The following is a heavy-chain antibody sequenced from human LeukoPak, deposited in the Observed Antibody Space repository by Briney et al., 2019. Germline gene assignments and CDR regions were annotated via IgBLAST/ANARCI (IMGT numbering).Heavy chain of an antibody. J-gene: IGHJ4*02. Sequence: SETLSLTCTVSGGSISSSSYYWGWVRQPPGTGLEWIGSIYYSGSTYYNPSLKSRVTISVDTSKNQFSLKLSSVTAADTAVYYCARGIAAAGGYYFDYWGQGTLVTVSS. CDR3: ARGIAAAGGYYFDY. CDR1: GGSISSSSYY. CDR2: IYYSGST. V-gene: IGHV4-39*01. D-gene: IGHD6-13*01.